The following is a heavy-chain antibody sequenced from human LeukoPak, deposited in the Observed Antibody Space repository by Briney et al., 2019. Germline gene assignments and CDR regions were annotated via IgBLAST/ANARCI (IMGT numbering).Heavy chain of an antibody. V-gene: IGHV1-69*13. D-gene: IGHD3-22*01. CDR1: GYTFTSYG. Sequence: ASVKVSCKASGYTFTSYGISWVRQAPGQGLEWMGGIIPIFGTANYAQKFQGRVTITADESTSTAYMELSSLRSEDTAVYYCARGYYDSSGYYSYDYWGQGTLVTVSS. CDR2: IIPIFGTA. J-gene: IGHJ4*02. CDR3: ARGYYDSSGYYSYDY.